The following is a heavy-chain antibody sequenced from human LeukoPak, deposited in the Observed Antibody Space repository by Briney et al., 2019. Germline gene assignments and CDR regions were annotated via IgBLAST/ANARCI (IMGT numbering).Heavy chain of an antibody. CDR1: GFTFSSYA. CDR3: AQQSSGQPQIGDPPGW. Sequence: PGGSLRLSCAASGFTFSSYAMSWVRQPPGKGLEWVSGISGSGGSTYYADSVTGRFTISRDNPKPTLYLQMNSLRAEDTAVYSSAQQSSGQPQIGDPPGWWGQGILVTVSS. J-gene: IGHJ4*02. CDR2: ISGSGGST. V-gene: IGHV3-23*01. D-gene: IGHD4-17*01.